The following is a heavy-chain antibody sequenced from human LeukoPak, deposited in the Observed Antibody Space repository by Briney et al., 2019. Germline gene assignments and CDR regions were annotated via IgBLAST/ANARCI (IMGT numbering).Heavy chain of an antibody. CDR3: ARGGWYYDC. D-gene: IGHD6-19*01. CDR2: TYHSGST. Sequence: SSETLSLTCTVSGGSISSYYWSWIRQPAGKGLDWIGYTYHSGSTKYNPSLKSRVTISVDTSKNQFSLKLSSVTAADTAVYYCARGGWYYDCWGQGTLVTVSS. V-gene: IGHV4-59*01. J-gene: IGHJ4*02. CDR1: GGSISSYY.